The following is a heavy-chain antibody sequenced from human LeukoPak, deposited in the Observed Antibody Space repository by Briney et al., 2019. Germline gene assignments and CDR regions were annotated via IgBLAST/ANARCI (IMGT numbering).Heavy chain of an antibody. CDR1: GLTVSSNY. V-gene: IGHV3-53*05. CDR2: IYSGGST. J-gene: IGHJ4*02. Sequence: GGSLRLSCAASGLTVSSNYMSWVRQAPGKGLEWVSVIYSGGSTYYADSVKGRFTISRDNSKNTLYLQMNSLRSEDTAVYYCARGRMAGTYVFDYWGQGTLVTVSS. CDR3: ARGRMAGTYVFDY. D-gene: IGHD6-19*01.